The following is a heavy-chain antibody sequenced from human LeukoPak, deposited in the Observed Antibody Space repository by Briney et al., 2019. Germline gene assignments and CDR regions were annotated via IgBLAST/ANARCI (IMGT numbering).Heavy chain of an antibody. CDR2: INHSGST. J-gene: IGHJ6*02. D-gene: IGHD1-1*01. Sequence: SETLSLTCAVYGGSFSGYYWSWIRQPPGKGLEWIGEINHSGSTNYNPSLKSRVTISVDTSKNQFSLKLSSVTAADTAVYYCARPLGQGNEYGMDVWGQGTTVTVSS. CDR3: ARPLGQGNEYGMDV. CDR1: GGSFSGYY. V-gene: IGHV4-34*01.